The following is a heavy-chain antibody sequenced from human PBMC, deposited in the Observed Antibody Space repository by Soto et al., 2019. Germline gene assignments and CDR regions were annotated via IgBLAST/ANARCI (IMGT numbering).Heavy chain of an antibody. CDR3: AKDYGEYVLLVYYGMDV. D-gene: IGHD4-17*01. V-gene: IGHV3-23*01. CDR2: ISGSGGST. CDR1: GFTFSSYA. J-gene: IGHJ6*02. Sequence: GSLRLSCAASGFTFSSYAMSWVRQAPGKGLEWVSAISGSGGSTYYADSVKGRFTISRDNSKNTLYLQMNSLRAEDTAVYYCAKDYGEYVLLVYYGMDVWDQGTTVTVSS.